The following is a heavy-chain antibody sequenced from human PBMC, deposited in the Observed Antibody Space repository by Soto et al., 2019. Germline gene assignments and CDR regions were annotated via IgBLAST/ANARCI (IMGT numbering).Heavy chain of an antibody. CDR3: AYRGIKGFGEPLFDY. J-gene: IGHJ4*02. CDR1: GFSLRTEGVG. CDR2: IYSDNDK. Sequence: QITLKESGPTLVRPTQTLTLTCTFSGFSLRTEGVGVGWIRQPPGEALEWLALIYSDNDKRYSPSLKSRLTVTKDTSKNQVVLTMTNMDPLDTGTYYCAYRGIKGFGEPLFDYWGQGTLITVSS. V-gene: IGHV2-5*02. D-gene: IGHD3-10*01.